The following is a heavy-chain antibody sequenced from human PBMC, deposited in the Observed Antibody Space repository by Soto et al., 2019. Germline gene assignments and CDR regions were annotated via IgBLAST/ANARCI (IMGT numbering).Heavy chain of an antibody. Sequence: GGSLRLSCAASGFTVSSTYMSWVRQAPGKGLEWVSIIFSSGESFYADSVKGRFTISRDSSDNTVYLQMNSLKAEDTAVYYCARRGVGMVRTFDPWAQGTLVTVSS. V-gene: IGHV3-53*01. J-gene: IGHJ5*02. D-gene: IGHD3-10*01. CDR3: ARRGVGMVRTFDP. CDR2: IFSSGES. CDR1: GFTVSSTY.